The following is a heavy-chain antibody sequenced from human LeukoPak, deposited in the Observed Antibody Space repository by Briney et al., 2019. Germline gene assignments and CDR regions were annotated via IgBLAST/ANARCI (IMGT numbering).Heavy chain of an antibody. D-gene: IGHD3-10*01. CDR1: GFTFSSYI. V-gene: IGHV3-21*01. Sequence: GGSLRLSCAASGFTFSSYIMNWVRQAPGKGLEWVSSISSSSSYIYYTDSVKGRFTISRDNAKNSLYLQMNSLRAEDTAVYYCARDRLPWFGDIGWRKPALFDPWGQGTLVTVSS. CDR2: ISSSSSYI. CDR3: ARDRLPWFGDIGWRKPALFDP. J-gene: IGHJ5*02.